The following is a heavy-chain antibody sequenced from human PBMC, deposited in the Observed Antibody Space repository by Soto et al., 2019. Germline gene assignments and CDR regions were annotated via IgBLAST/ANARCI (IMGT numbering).Heavy chain of an antibody. J-gene: IGHJ4*02. CDR3: SRGSSGWAGVDY. D-gene: IGHD6-19*01. V-gene: IGHV3-74*01. CDR1: EFTFSGYW. Sequence: EVQLEESGGGLVQPGGSLRVSCTASEFTFSGYWMHWVHQAPGKGLVWVSRINEDGSSADYADSVRGRFTISRDNAKNTLFLQMNSLGTEDTAIYYCSRGSSGWAGVDYWGPGTLVTVSS. CDR2: INEDGSSA.